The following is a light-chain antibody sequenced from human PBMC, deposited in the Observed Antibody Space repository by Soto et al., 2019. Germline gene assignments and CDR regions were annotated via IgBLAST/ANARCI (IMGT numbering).Light chain of an antibody. CDR1: QSVSSN. Sequence: EIVMTQSPATLSVSPGERATLSCRASQSVSSNLAWYQQKPGQAPRLLIYGASTRATGIPARFSGSGSGTEFTLTLSSLQSEDFAVYSCQHYNNWPPWTFGQGTKVEIK. J-gene: IGKJ1*01. V-gene: IGKV3-15*01. CDR2: GAS. CDR3: QHYNNWPPWT.